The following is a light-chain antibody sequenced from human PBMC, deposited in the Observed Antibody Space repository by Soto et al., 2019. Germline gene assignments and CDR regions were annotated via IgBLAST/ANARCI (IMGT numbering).Light chain of an antibody. V-gene: IGKV2-28*01. CDR2: LVS. CDR1: QSLLHSNGYNY. Sequence: DIVMTQSPLSLPVTPGEPASISCMSSQSLLHSNGYNYLDWYLQKPGQSPQLLIYLVSNRASGVPDRFSGSGSGKDFTLKISRVEAEDVGVYYYMQGLQTPITFGQGTRLEIK. CDR3: MQGLQTPIT. J-gene: IGKJ5*01.